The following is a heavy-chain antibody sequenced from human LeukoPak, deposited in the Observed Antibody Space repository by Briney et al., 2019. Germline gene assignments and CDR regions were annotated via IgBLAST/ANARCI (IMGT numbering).Heavy chain of an antibody. Sequence: GGSLRLSCVASGFILSTSEMNWVRQAPGKGLEWVSFIASDSTIYYADSVKGRFTISGDNAKNSLYLQMNSLRAEDTAVYYCARDRDGYNPKIFDYWGQGTLVTVSS. J-gene: IGHJ4*02. D-gene: IGHD5-24*01. V-gene: IGHV3-48*03. CDR1: GFILSTSE. CDR2: IASDSTI. CDR3: ARDRDGYNPKIFDY.